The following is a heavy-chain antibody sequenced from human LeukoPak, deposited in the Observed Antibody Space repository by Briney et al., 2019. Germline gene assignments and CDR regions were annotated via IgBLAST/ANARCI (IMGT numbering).Heavy chain of an antibody. Sequence: GGSLRLSCAASGFTFSSYAMSWVRQAPGKGLEWVSAISGSGGSIYYADSVKGRFTISRDNSKNTLYLQMNSLRADDTAVYYCAKAPWEYGSGSYYTLHFDSWGEGALFTVSS. CDR3: AKAPWEYGSGSYYTLHFDS. J-gene: IGHJ4*02. D-gene: IGHD3-10*01. CDR2: ISGSGGSI. CDR1: GFTFSSYA. V-gene: IGHV3-23*01.